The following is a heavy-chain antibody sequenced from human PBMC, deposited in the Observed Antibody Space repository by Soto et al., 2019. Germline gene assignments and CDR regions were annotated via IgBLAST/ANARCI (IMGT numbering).Heavy chain of an antibody. D-gene: IGHD5-18*01. V-gene: IGHV1-8*01. CDR1: GYTFTNNG. CDR3: TRGGDTGAWISN. Sequence: QVQLVQSGAEVKKPGASVKVSCKASGYTFTNNGINWVRQAAGQGLEWMGWMNPGTGETGYRGKFQGRLGMTRDTSITTAYMELTSLTSGDTAVYYCTRGGDTGAWISNWGQGTLVTVSS. CDR2: MNPGTGET. J-gene: IGHJ4*02.